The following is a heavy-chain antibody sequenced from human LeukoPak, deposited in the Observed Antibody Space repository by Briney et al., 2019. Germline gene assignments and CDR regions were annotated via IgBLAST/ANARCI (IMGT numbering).Heavy chain of an antibody. V-gene: IGHV4-59*08. Sequence: SETLSLTCAVSGGSISGYYWSWIRQPPGKGLEWIGYIYYSGSTNYNPSLQSRITISLDTSKNQFSLDLRSVTAADTAIYYCARHAELSGDAFDIWGQGTMVTVSS. J-gene: IGHJ3*02. CDR2: IYYSGST. CDR1: GGSISGYY. CDR3: ARHAELSGDAFDI. D-gene: IGHD3-10*01.